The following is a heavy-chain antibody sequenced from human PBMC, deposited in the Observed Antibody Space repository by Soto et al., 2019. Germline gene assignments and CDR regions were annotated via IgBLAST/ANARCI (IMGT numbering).Heavy chain of an antibody. D-gene: IGHD1-1*01. CDR2: ISAYNGNT. CDR1: GYTFTSYG. CDR3: ARYEAYKLNDGGWFDP. J-gene: IGHJ5*02. V-gene: IGHV1-18*01. Sequence: QVQLVQSGAEVKKPGASVKVSCKASGYTFTSYGISWVRQASGQGLEWMGWISAYNGNTKYAQKLQGRVTMTTDTSTSTAYMELRSLRSDDTAVYYCARYEAYKLNDGGWFDPWGQGTLVTVSS.